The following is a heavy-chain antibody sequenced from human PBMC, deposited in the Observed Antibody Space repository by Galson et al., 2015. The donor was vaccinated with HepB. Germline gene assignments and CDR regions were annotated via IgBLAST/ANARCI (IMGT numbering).Heavy chain of an antibody. CDR1: GFTVSGNY. Sequence: SLRLSCAASGFTVSGNYMNWVRQAPGKGLEWVSVIYPGGYTHFADSVKGRFTISRDNSKNTVYLQMSSLRAEDTAVYYCASPNAAVAGTGLDYWGQGTLVTVSS. CDR2: IYPGGYT. CDR3: ASPNAAVAGTGLDY. V-gene: IGHV3-66*02. J-gene: IGHJ4*02. D-gene: IGHD6-19*01.